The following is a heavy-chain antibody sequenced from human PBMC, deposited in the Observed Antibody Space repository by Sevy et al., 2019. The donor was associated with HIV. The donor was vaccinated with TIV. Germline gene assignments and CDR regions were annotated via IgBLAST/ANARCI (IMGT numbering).Heavy chain of an antibody. Sequence: GGSLRLSCAASGFTFSSYGMHWVRQAPGKGLEWVAVISYDGSNKYYADSVKGRFTISRDNSKNTLYLQMNSLRAEDTVVYSCAKDQLLGITGTTWSAALDYWGQGTLVTVSS. V-gene: IGHV3-30*18. CDR3: AKDQLLGITGTTWSAALDY. CDR1: GFTFSSYG. J-gene: IGHJ4*02. CDR2: ISYDGSNK. D-gene: IGHD1-7*01.